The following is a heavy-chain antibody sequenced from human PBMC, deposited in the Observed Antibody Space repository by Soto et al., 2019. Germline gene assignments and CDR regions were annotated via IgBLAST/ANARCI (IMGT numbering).Heavy chain of an antibody. J-gene: IGHJ4*02. CDR2: ISGSGGST. Sequence: PGGSLRLSCAASGFTFSSYAMSWVRQAPGKGLEWVSAISGSGGSTYHADSVKGRFTISRDNSKNTLYLQMNSLRAEDTAVYYCAKGTHISSSWSLGYFDYWGQGTLVTVSS. V-gene: IGHV3-23*01. D-gene: IGHD6-13*01. CDR1: GFTFSSYA. CDR3: AKGTHISSSWSLGYFDY.